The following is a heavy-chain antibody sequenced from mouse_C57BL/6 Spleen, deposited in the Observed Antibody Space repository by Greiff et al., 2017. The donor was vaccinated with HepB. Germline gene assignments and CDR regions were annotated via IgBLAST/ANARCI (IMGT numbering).Heavy chain of an antibody. CDR1: GYTFTDYY. J-gene: IGHJ2*01. CDR3: ARSRGNSYYFDY. CDR2: INPNNGGT. Sequence: VQLQQSGPELVKPGASVKISCKASGYTFTDYYMNWVKQSHGKSLEWIGDINPNNGGTSYNQKFKGKATLTVDKSSSTAYMELRSLTSEDSAVYYCARSRGNSYYFDYWGQGTTLTVSS. D-gene: IGHD2-1*01. V-gene: IGHV1-26*01.